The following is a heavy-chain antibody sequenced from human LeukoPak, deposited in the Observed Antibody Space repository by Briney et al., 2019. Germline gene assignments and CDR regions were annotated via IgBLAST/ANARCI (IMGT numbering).Heavy chain of an antibody. CDR1: GFTFSSYE. Sequence: PGGSLRLSCAASGFTFSSYEMNWVRQAPGKGLEWVSYISSSGSTIYYADSVKGRFTISRDNAKNSLYLQMNSLRAEDTAVYYCAPWAAGTDAEYFQHWGQGTLVTVSS. V-gene: IGHV3-48*03. D-gene: IGHD6-13*01. CDR3: APWAAGTDAEYFQH. CDR2: ISSSGSTI. J-gene: IGHJ1*01.